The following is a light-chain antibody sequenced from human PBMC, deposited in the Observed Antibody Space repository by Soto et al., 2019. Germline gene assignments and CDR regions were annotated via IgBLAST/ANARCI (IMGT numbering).Light chain of an antibody. Sequence: QSVMTQPPSVSAAPGQRVTISCSGSSSNIGGNSVSWYQQLPGTAPTLLIYYNNQRPSGVPDRFSGSKSGTSASLAISGLQSEDEAHYYCAAWDDSLYGWVFGGGTKVTVL. J-gene: IGLJ3*02. V-gene: IGLV1-44*01. CDR3: AAWDDSLYGWV. CDR1: SSNIGGNS. CDR2: YNN.